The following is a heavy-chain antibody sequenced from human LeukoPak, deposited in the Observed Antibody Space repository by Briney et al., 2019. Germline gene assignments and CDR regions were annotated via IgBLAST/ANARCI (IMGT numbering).Heavy chain of an antibody. CDR3: ARRGKNYYGSGSYRWGYYYYYYMDV. CDR2: IYYSGST. CDR1: GGSISSSSYY. D-gene: IGHD3-10*01. J-gene: IGHJ6*03. Sequence: SETLSLTCTVSGGSISSSSYYWGWIRQPPGKGLEWIGSIYYSGSTYYNPSLKSRVTISVDTSKNQFSLKLSSVTAADTAVYYCARRGKNYYGSGSYRWGYYYYYYMDVWGKGTTVTVSS. V-gene: IGHV4-39*01.